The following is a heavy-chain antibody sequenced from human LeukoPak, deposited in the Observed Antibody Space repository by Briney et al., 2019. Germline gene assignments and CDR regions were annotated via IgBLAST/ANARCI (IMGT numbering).Heavy chain of an antibody. Sequence: SETLSLTCVVSGASISSGGYSWSWIRQPPGKGLEWIGYIYYSGSTNYNPSLKSRVTISVDTSKNQFSLKLSSVTAADTAVYYCARYRGFDFWSGYYPGFDYWGQGTLVTVSS. CDR2: IYYSGST. V-gene: IGHV4-61*08. CDR3: ARYRGFDFWSGYYPGFDY. J-gene: IGHJ4*02. CDR1: GASISSGGYS. D-gene: IGHD3-3*01.